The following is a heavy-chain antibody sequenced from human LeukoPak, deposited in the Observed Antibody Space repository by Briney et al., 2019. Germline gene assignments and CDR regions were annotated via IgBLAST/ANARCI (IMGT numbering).Heavy chain of an antibody. CDR2: ISSSSSYI. V-gene: IGHV3-21*01. J-gene: IGHJ6*02. D-gene: IGHD3-22*01. CDR3: ARDYYDSSGYPTFDYGMDV. CDR1: GFTFSSYS. Sequence: GGSLRLSCAASGFTFSSYSMNWVRQAPGKGLEWVSSISSSSSYIYYADSVKGRFTISRDNAKNSLYLQMNSLRAEDTAVYYCARDYYDSSGYPTFDYGMDVWGQGTTVTVSS.